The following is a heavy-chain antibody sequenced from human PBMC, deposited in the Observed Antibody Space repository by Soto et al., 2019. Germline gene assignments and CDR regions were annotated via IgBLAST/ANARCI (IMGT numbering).Heavy chain of an antibody. J-gene: IGHJ6*02. CDR1: GVTVSSYA. CDR2: IIPIFGTA. D-gene: IGHD1-26*01. V-gene: IGHV1-69*13. Sequence: SVKVSCKASGVTVSSYAISWVRQAPGQGLEWMGGIIPIFGTANYAQKFQGRVTITADESTSTAYMERSSLRSEGTAVYYCASRVGGSPAYYYYGMDVWGQGTRSPSP. CDR3: ASRVGGSPAYYYYGMDV.